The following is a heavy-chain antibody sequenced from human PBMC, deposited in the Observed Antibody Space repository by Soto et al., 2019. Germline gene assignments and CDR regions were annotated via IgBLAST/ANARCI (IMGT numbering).Heavy chain of an antibody. J-gene: IGHJ6*04. CDR3: AGSRITMVRGVIMSGMDV. CDR2: IYYSGST. CDR1: GGSISSGGYY. D-gene: IGHD3-10*01. Sequence: PSETLSLTCTVSGGSISSGGYYWSWIRQHPGKGLEWIGYIYYSGSTYYNPSLKSRVTISVDTSKNQFSLKLSSVTAADTAVYYCAGSRITMVRGVIMSGMDVWGKGTTVTVSS. V-gene: IGHV4-31*03.